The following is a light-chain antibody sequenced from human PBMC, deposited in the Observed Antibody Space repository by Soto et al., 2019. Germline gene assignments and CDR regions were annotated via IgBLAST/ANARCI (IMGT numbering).Light chain of an antibody. Sequence: DIQMTQSPSTLCASVIDIVTITFLASHSISRWLAWYQQKPGTAPKLLIYHASTLESGVPSRFSGSGSGTEFALTISSLKPDDFATYYCQKYNSYSFGQGTKVDIK. CDR3: QKYNSYS. CDR2: HAS. V-gene: IGKV1-5*01. J-gene: IGKJ1*01. CDR1: HSISRW.